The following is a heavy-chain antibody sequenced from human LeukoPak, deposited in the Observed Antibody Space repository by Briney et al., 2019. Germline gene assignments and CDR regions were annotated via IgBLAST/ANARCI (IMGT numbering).Heavy chain of an antibody. Sequence: SETLSLTCTVSGGSISSYYWSWIRQPPGKGLEWIGYIFYSGSTNYNPSLKSRVTISVDTSKNRFSLKLSSVTAADTAVYYCAREAGDYVGVFDYWGQRTLVTVSS. V-gene: IGHV4-59*01. D-gene: IGHD4-17*01. CDR2: IFYSGST. J-gene: IGHJ4*02. CDR1: GGSISSYY. CDR3: AREAGDYVGVFDY.